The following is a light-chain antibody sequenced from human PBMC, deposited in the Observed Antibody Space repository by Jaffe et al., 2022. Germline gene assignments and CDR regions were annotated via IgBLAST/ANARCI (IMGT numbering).Light chain of an antibody. CDR3: QQYYSYPPMYT. CDR2: AAS. J-gene: IGKJ2*01. CDR1: QGISSY. Sequence: AIRMTQSPSSFSASTGDRVTITCRASQGISSYLAWYQQKPGKAPKLLIYAASTLQSGVPSRFSGSGSGTDFTLTISCLQSEDFATYYCQQYYSYPPMYTFGQGTKLEIK. V-gene: IGKV1-8*01.